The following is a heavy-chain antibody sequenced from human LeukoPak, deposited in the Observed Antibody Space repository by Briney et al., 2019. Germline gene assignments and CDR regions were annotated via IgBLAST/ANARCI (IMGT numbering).Heavy chain of an antibody. CDR3: AKGVATFGP. V-gene: IGHV3-30-3*01. CDR2: ISYDGSNK. CDR1: GFTFSSYA. J-gene: IGHJ5*02. D-gene: IGHD5-12*01. Sequence: PGGSLRLSCAASGFTFSSYAMHWVRQAPGKGLEWVAVISYDGSNKYYADSVKGRFTISRDSSKNTLYLQMNSLRAEDTAVYYCAKGVATFGPWGQGTLVTVSS.